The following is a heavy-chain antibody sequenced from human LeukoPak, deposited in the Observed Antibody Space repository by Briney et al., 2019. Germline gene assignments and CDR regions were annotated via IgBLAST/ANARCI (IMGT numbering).Heavy chain of an antibody. D-gene: IGHD2-15*01. CDR3: AKAPVTSCRGAFCYPFDY. Sequence: GGSLRLSCTVSGFSVSAIYLSWVRQVPGKGLQWVSGIYSAGTSFHAESLEGRFTVSRDFSKNILYLQMNSLRAEDTGVYYCAKAPVTSCRGAFCYPFDYWGQGTLVTVSS. V-gene: IGHV3-53*01. CDR1: GFSVSAIY. J-gene: IGHJ4*02. CDR2: IYSAGTS.